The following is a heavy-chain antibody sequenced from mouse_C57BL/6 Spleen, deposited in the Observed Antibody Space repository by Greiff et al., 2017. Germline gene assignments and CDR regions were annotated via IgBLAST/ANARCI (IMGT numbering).Heavy chain of an antibody. CDR2: SRNKANDYTK. CDR1: GFTFSDFY. D-gene: IGHD4-1*01. Sequence: EVKLMESGGGLVQSGRSLRLSCATSGFTFSDFYMEWVRQAPGKGLEWIAASRNKANDYTKEYSASVKGRFIVSRDNSQSILYLQMNALRAEDTAIYYCARASNWDVGGYFDYWGQGTTLTVSS. CDR3: ARASNWDVGGYFDY. V-gene: IGHV7-1*01. J-gene: IGHJ2*01.